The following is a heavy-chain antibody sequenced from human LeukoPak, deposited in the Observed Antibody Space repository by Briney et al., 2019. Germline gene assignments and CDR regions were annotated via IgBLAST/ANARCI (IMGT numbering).Heavy chain of an antibody. D-gene: IGHD3-22*01. CDR1: GSRFTSYW. J-gene: IGHJ4*02. Sequence: GESLKISCKGSGSRFTSYWIGWVRQMPGKGLEGMGIIYPGDSDTRYSPSFQGQVPISADKSISTAYLQWSSLKASDTAMYYCARPYDSSGYYASGIDYWGQGTLVTVSS. V-gene: IGHV5-51*01. CDR2: IYPGDSDT. CDR3: ARPYDSSGYYASGIDY.